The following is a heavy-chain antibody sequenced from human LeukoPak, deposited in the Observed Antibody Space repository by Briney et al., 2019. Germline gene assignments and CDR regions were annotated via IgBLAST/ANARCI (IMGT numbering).Heavy chain of an antibody. V-gene: IGHV3-48*01. D-gene: IGHD5-12*01. CDR3: ARGPSGYHNT. CDR2: INSDTSTI. Sequence: GGSLRLSCAASGFTFSTYSMNWVRQAPGKGLEWVSYINSDTSTIYYADSVKGRFTISRDNSKNTLYLQMNSLRAEDTAVYYCARGPSGYHNTGGQGTLVTVSS. J-gene: IGHJ4*02. CDR1: GFTFSTYS.